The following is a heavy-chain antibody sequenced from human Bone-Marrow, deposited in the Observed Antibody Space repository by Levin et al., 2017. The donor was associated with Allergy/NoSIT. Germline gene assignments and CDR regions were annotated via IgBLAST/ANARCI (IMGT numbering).Heavy chain of an antibody. D-gene: IGHD3-10*01. Sequence: SSETLSLTCAVYGGSFSGYYWSWIRQPPGKGLEWIGEINHSGSTNYNPSLKSRVTISVDTSKNQFSLKLSSVTAADTAVYYCARGKPLYYYGSGSYSWFDPWGQGTLVTVSS. CDR1: GGSFSGYY. J-gene: IGHJ5*02. CDR3: ARGKPLYYYGSGSYSWFDP. V-gene: IGHV4-34*01. CDR2: INHSGST.